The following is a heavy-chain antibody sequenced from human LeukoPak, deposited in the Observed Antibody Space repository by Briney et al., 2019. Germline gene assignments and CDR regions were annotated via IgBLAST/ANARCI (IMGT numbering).Heavy chain of an antibody. J-gene: IGHJ4*02. CDR3: ARGGQWLALDY. Sequence: GGSLRLSCAASGFTFSSYEMNWVRQAPGKGLEWVAVISYDGSNKYYADSVKGRFTISRDNSKNTLYLQMNSLRAEDTAVYYCARGGQWLALDYWGQGTLVTVSS. V-gene: IGHV3-30-3*01. CDR1: GFTFSSYE. D-gene: IGHD6-19*01. CDR2: ISYDGSNK.